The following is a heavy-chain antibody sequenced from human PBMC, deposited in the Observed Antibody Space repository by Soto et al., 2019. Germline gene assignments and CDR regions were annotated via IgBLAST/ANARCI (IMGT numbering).Heavy chain of an antibody. Sequence: PSETRSLTSTVAGGSIICYDWSWSRPPPGKVLEWSGYIYYSGSTNYNPSLKSQVTITVDTSKNQFSLKLSTVTAADTAVYYCAGSSSWWKGSWVDSWGQGTLVTVSS. D-gene: IGHD6-13*01. J-gene: IGHJ5*01. CDR3: AGSSSWWKGSWVDS. V-gene: IGHV4-59*01. CDR1: GGSIICYD. CDR2: IYYSGST.